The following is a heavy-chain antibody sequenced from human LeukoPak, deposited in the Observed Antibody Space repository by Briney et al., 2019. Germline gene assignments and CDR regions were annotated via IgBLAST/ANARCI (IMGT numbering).Heavy chain of an antibody. CDR2: MNPNSGNT. J-gene: IGHJ3*02. Sequence: ASVKVSCKASGYTFTSYDINWVRQATGQGLEWMGWMNPNSGNTGYAQKFQGRVTMTRDTSTSTVYMGLSSPRSEDTAVYYCARIRDGYNDAYDIWGQGTMVTVSS. CDR3: ARIRDGYNDAYDI. D-gene: IGHD5-24*01. CDR1: GYTFTSYD. V-gene: IGHV1-8*02.